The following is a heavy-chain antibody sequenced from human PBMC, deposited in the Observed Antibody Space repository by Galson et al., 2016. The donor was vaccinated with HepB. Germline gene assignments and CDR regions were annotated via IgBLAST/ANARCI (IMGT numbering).Heavy chain of an antibody. CDR2: ISSGSRLI. V-gene: IGHV3-48*02. J-gene: IGHJ6*03. CDR1: GFNLSDYN. Sequence: SLRLSCAASGFNLSDYNMNWVRQVPGKGLEWVSYISSGSRLIYYADSVKGRFTISRDNAKSALYLQMNSLRDEDTAVYYCVREKGYSGYRYYYYMDVWGKGTTVTVSS. CDR3: VREKGYSGYRYYYYMDV. D-gene: IGHD5-12*01.